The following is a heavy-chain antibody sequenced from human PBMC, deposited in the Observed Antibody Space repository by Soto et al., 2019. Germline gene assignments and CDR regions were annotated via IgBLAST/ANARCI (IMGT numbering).Heavy chain of an antibody. CDR2: ISTYNGKT. CDR3: VRGVDSTTGWFDP. Sequence: QVQLVQSGAEVKKPGASVKVSCKASGYTFTSTGISWVRQAPGQGLEWMGWISTYNGKTNYAQKFQGRVTMTTDTSTSTAYMDLRSLRSDDTAVYDVVRGVDSTTGWFDPWGQGTLVTVSS. J-gene: IGHJ5*02. D-gene: IGHD5-12*01. V-gene: IGHV1-18*01. CDR1: GYTFTSTG.